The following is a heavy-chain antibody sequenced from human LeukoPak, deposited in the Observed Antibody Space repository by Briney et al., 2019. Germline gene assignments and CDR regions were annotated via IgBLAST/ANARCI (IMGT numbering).Heavy chain of an antibody. J-gene: IGHJ4*02. CDR3: AISSTVTTLFDY. CDR2: IWYDGSNK. Sequence: PGGSLRLSCAASGFTFSSYGMHWVRQAPGKGLERVAVIWYDGSNKYYADSVKGRFTISRDNSKNTLYLQMNSLRAEDTAVYYCAISSTVTTLFDYWGQGTLVTVSS. CDR1: GFTFSSYG. D-gene: IGHD4-17*01. V-gene: IGHV3-33*01.